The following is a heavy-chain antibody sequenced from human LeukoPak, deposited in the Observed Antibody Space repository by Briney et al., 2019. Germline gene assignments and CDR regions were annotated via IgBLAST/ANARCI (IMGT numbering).Heavy chain of an antibody. D-gene: IGHD3-22*01. CDR2: IYPGDSDT. CDR3: ARVAYYSDNTGPDYFDS. Sequence: GESLKISCKGSGYSFTSYWIGWVRQMPGKGLEWMGIIYPGDSDTRYSPSFQGQVTMSADKSISTAYLQWRSLKASDTATYYCARVAYYSDNTGPDYFDSWGQGTLVTVSS. J-gene: IGHJ4*02. V-gene: IGHV5-51*01. CDR1: GYSFTSYW.